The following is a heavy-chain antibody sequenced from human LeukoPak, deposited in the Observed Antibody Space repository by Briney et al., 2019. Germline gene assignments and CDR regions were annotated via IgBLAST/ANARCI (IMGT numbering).Heavy chain of an antibody. CDR2: IRYDGSNK. CDR3: ARDQWLAYNYYMDV. J-gene: IGHJ6*04. CDR1: GFTFSSYG. Sequence: GGSLRLSCAASGFTFSSYGMHWVRQAPGKGLEWVAFIRYDGSNKYYADSVKGRFTISRDNAKKSLYLQMNRLRAEDTAVYYCARDQWLAYNYYMDVWGKGTTVTVSS. D-gene: IGHD6-19*01. V-gene: IGHV3-30*02.